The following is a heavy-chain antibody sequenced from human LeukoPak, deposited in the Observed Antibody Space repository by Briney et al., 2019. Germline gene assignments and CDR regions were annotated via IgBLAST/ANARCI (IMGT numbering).Heavy chain of an antibody. CDR3: AKLGYCGGDCYSFEDY. CDR1: GFTFSSHA. D-gene: IGHD2-21*02. CDR2: ISGNGGGT. J-gene: IGHJ4*02. V-gene: IGHV3-23*01. Sequence: PGGSLRLTCAASGFTFSSHAMTWVRLAPGKGLEWVSAISGNGGGTYYADSLEGRFTISRDNSKNTLYLLMNSLRAEDTAVYYCAKLGYCGGDCYSFEDYWGQGTLVTVSS.